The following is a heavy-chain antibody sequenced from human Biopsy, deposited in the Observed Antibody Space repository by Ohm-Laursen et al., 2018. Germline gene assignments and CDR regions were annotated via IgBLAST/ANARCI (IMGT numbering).Heavy chain of an antibody. Sequence: SLRLSCAASGFTFTSYAMHWVRQAPGKGLEWVAVISYDGSGEYYADSLQGRFIISRDNPKNTVDLQMNSLRAEDTAVYFCARNGKRWDYSTYFSWHFDLWGRGTLVTVSS. CDR2: ISYDGSGE. V-gene: IGHV3-30*03. D-gene: IGHD4-11*01. CDR3: ARNGKRWDYSTYFSWHFDL. J-gene: IGHJ2*01. CDR1: GFTFTSYA.